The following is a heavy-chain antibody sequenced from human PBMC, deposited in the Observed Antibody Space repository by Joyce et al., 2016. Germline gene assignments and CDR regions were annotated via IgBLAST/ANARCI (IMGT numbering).Heavy chain of an antibody. CDR3: GRERGTLTGPVDH. V-gene: IGHV3-33*01. J-gene: IGHJ4*02. Sequence: QVQLEESGGGVVQPGRSLRLSCAASGFIFGDHTMHWGRQAPGKGLGWVSIIWYDGSRQYYLDSVKGRFTISRDNSRNTLYLEMDSLRAEDTAVYYCGRERGTLTGPVDHWGQGTLVTVSS. CDR1: GFIFGDHT. D-gene: IGHD7-27*01. CDR2: IWYDGSRQ.